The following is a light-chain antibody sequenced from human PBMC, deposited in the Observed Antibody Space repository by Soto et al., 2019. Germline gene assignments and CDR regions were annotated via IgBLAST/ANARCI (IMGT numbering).Light chain of an antibody. CDR2: EGS. V-gene: IGLV2-23*01. Sequence: QSPLTQPASVAGSPGQSITISCSGSISDVGSSGPVSWYQHHPGQVAKLIIYEGSMRPSGVSSRFSGSKTGNTASLTITGLQAEDEANYYCCSYVGARPSVFGTGTKVTVL. CDR3: CSYVGARPSV. CDR1: ISDVGSSGP. J-gene: IGLJ1*01.